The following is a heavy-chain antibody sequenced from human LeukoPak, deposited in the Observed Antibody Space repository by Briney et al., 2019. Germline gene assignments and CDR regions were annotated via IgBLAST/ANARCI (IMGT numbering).Heavy chain of an antibody. Sequence: PSETLSLTCTVSGGSISSSRYYWGWIAQPPGKGLEWFGSIYYSGSTYYNPSLKSRVTISVDTSKNQLSMKLSSVTAADTAVYYCARGITMIVVLITTPSYFDYWGQGTLVTVSS. J-gene: IGHJ4*02. CDR1: GGSISSSRYY. CDR2: IYYSGST. CDR3: ARGITMIVVLITTPSYFDY. V-gene: IGHV4-39*01. D-gene: IGHD3-22*01.